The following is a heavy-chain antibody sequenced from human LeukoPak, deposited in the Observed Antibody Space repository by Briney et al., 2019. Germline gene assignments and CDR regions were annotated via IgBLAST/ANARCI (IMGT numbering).Heavy chain of an antibody. D-gene: IGHD4-17*01. CDR3: ARGPFYGDFHFDY. Sequence: GGSLRLSCAASGFTFSSYAMHWVRQAPGKGLEWVAVISYDGSNKYYADSVKGRFTISRDNSKNTLYLQTNSLRAEDTAVYYCARGPFYGDFHFDYWGQGTLVTVSS. J-gene: IGHJ4*02. V-gene: IGHV3-30-3*01. CDR1: GFTFSSYA. CDR2: ISYDGSNK.